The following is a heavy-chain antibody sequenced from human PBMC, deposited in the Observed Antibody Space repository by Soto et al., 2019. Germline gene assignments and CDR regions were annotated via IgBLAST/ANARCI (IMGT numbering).Heavy chain of an antibody. CDR2: TSHTGTT. J-gene: IGHJ3*02. V-gene: IGHV4-59*01. Sequence: SETLSLTCTVSGVSISSDYLTWIRQSPGKGLEWIAYTSHTGTTDYNPSLKSRVTISLDTSKNQFSLKLSSVTAVHTAVYYCARGPPWMDAFDIWGQGTKVTVTS. CDR1: GVSISSDY. D-gene: IGHD5-12*01. CDR3: ARGPPWMDAFDI.